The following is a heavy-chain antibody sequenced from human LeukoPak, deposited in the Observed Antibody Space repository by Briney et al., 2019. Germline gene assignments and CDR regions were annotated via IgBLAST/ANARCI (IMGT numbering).Heavy chain of an antibody. CDR3: ANWAGSGPPYYLDF. Sequence: SETLSLTCTVSVGSISSYYWNWIRQPPGKGLEWIGYIYYSGNTNYNPSLKSRLTISIDTSKNQFSLKLRTVTAADTAVYYCANWAGSGPPYYLDFWGQGTLVTVSS. CDR1: VGSISSYY. CDR2: IYYSGNT. J-gene: IGHJ4*02. D-gene: IGHD1-14*01. V-gene: IGHV4-59*08.